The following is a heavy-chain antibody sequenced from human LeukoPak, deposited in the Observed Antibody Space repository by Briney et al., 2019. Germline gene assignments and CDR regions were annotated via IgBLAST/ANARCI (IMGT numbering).Heavy chain of an antibody. CDR2: INHSGST. CDR3: ARGDKSNKERTMVRGVISY. V-gene: IGHV4-34*01. J-gene: IGHJ4*02. CDR1: EFSVGSNY. D-gene: IGHD3-10*01. Sequence: GSLRLSCAASEFSVGSNYMTWVRQPPGKVLEWIGEINHSGSTNCNPPLKSRVTISVDTSKNQFSLKLSSVTAADTAVYYCARGDKSNKERTMVRGVISYWGQGTLVTVSS.